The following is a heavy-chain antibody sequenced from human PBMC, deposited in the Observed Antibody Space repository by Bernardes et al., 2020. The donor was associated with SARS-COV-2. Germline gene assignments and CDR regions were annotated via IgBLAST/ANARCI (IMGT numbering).Heavy chain of an antibody. CDR2: ICYSGNT. CDR3: ARQGGSAWSKVDS. CDR1: GGSISGYC. J-gene: IGHJ4*02. D-gene: IGHD6-19*01. Sequence: SETLSLTCSVSGGSISGYCWSWIRQPPGKGLDWIGNICYSGNTNYNPSLKSRVTISVDTSKNQFSLNLSSVTAADTAVYYCARQGGSAWSKVDSWGQGTLVTVSS. V-gene: IGHV4-59*01.